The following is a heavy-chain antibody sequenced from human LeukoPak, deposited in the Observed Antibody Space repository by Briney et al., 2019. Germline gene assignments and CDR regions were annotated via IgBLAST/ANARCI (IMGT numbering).Heavy chain of an antibody. J-gene: IGHJ4*02. D-gene: IGHD1-26*01. CDR1: GFTFSSYS. Sequence: GGSLRLSCAASGFTFSSYSMNWVRQAPGKGLEWVSYISRSSSTIYYADSVKGRFTISRDNAKNSLYLQMNSLRAEDTAVYYCAREVGRWELLHFDYWGQGTLVTVSS. CDR3: AREVGRWELLHFDY. V-gene: IGHV3-48*01. CDR2: ISRSSSTI.